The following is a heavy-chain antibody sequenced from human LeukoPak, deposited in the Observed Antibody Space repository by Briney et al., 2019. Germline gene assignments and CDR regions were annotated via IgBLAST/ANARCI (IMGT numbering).Heavy chain of an antibody. CDR2: IYTSGST. Sequence: PSETLSLTCTVSGGSISSYYWSWIRQPAGKGLEWIGRIYTSGSTNYNPSLKSRVTMSLDTSKNQFSLKLSSVTAADTAVYYCAKTVRHDFWSGSWYFDLWGRGTLVIVSS. D-gene: IGHD3-3*01. J-gene: IGHJ2*01. V-gene: IGHV4-4*07. CDR3: AKTVRHDFWSGSWYFDL. CDR1: GGSISSYY.